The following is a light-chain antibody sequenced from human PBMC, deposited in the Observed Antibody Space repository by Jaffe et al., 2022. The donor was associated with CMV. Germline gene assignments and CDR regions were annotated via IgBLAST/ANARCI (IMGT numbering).Light chain of an antibody. J-gene: IGKJ2*01. CDR1: QVISNN. Sequence: DIQMTQSPSAMSASVGDRVTITCRASQVISNNLAWFQQKPGKVPNRLIYAASSLQSGVPSRFSGSGSGTEFTLTISSLQPEDFATYFCLQHNTYPFTFGQGTKLEIK. V-gene: IGKV1-17*03. CDR2: AAS. CDR3: LQHNTYPFT.